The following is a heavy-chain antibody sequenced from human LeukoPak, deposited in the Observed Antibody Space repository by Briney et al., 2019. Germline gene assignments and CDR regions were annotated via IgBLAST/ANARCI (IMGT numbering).Heavy chain of an antibody. CDR2: IYSSGST. CDR3: ARAPRGESDAASGFYGMDV. CDR1: GGSISSYY. Sequence: SETLSLTCTVSGGSISSYYWSWIRQPAGKGLEWIGRIYSSGSTNYNPSLKSRVTMSVDTSKNHFSLRLNYVTAADTAIYYCARAPRGESDAASGFYGMDVWGQGTTVTVSS. D-gene: IGHD3-22*01. J-gene: IGHJ6*02. V-gene: IGHV4-4*07.